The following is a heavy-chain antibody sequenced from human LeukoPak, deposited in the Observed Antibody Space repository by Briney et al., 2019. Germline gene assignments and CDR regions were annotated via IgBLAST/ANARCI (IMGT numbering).Heavy chain of an antibody. J-gene: IGHJ3*02. CDR2: IWYDGSNK. CDR1: GFTFSSYG. Sequence: PGGSLRLSCAASGFTFSSYGMHWVRQAPGKGLEWVAVIWYDGSNKYYAYSVKGRFTIPRDNSKNTLYLQMNSLRAADTAVYYCARASRAYDAFDIWGQGTMVTVSS. V-gene: IGHV3-33*01. CDR3: ARASRAYDAFDI.